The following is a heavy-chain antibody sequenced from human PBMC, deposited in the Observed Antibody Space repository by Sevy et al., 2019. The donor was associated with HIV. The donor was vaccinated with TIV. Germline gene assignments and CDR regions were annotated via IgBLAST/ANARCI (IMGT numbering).Heavy chain of an antibody. J-gene: IGHJ4*02. CDR3: ARGTVSYGYWREFDY. D-gene: IGHD5-18*01. Sequence: SETLSLTCTVSGDSISNDYWSWIRQPPGKGLEWIGYIYYSGNSNYNPALKSRVTISLDTSKNQFSVKLSSVTAADTAVYYCARGTVSYGYWREFDYWGQGTLVTVSS. V-gene: IGHV4-59*01. CDR1: GDSISNDY. CDR2: IYYSGNS.